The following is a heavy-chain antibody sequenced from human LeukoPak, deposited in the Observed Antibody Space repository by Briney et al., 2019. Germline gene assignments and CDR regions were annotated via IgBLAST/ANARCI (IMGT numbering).Heavy chain of an antibody. CDR1: GHTFTTYY. D-gene: IGHD3-22*01. V-gene: IGHV1-46*01. CDR3: ARYLSATPDN. CDR2: INPSGGST. Sequence: ASVKASYTPLGHTFTTYYMHWVREAPGQGLEWMGIINPSGGSTSYAQKFQGRITRTRDTSTSTVYMELSSLRSEDTAVYYSARYLSATPDNWGQGTLVTVSS. J-gene: IGHJ4*02.